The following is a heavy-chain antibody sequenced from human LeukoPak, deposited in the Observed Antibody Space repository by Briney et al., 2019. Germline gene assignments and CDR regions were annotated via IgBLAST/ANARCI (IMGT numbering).Heavy chain of an antibody. J-gene: IGHJ6*02. Sequence: RASVLVSCKASGFTFTSSAMQRVRPARREHGEGLGWVVVGGGNTNYAHKFQERVTITRDMSTRTAYMELSSLRSEETAVYYCAAAVTNYYYGMDVWGQGTTVTVSS. D-gene: IGHD4-17*01. CDR1: GFTFTSSA. CDR3: AAAVTNYYYGMDV. V-gene: IGHV1-58*02. CDR2: VVVGGGNT.